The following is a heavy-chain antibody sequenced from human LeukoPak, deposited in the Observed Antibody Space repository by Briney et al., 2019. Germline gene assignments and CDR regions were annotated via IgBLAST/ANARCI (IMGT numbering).Heavy chain of an antibody. D-gene: IGHD3-22*01. V-gene: IGHV1-69*06. CDR2: IIPIFGTA. CDR1: GGTFSSYA. Sequence: GASLRVSCKASGGTFSSYAISWVRQAPGQGLEWMGGIIPIFGTANYAQKFQGRVTITADKSTSTAYMELSSLRSEDTAVYYCARGRGTMIVVVIRGKWDYAFDIWGQGTMVTVSS. CDR3: ARGRGTMIVVVIRGKWDYAFDI. J-gene: IGHJ3*02.